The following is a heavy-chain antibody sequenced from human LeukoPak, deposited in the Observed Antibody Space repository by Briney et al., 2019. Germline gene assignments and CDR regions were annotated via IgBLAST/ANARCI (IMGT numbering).Heavy chain of an antibody. Sequence: GESLKISCKGSGYSFTSYWIGWVRQMPGKGLEWMGIIYPGDSDTRYSPSFQGQVTISADKSISTAYLQWSSLKASDTAMYYCARLGLRYFDWLFDYFDYWGQGTLVTVSS. CDR2: IYPGDSDT. D-gene: IGHD3-9*01. CDR1: GYSFTSYW. V-gene: IGHV5-51*01. CDR3: ARLGLRYFDWLFDYFDY. J-gene: IGHJ4*02.